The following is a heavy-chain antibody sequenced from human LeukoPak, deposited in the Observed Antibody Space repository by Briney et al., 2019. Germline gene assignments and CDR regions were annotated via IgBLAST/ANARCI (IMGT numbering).Heavy chain of an antibody. CDR1: GFTFSNYA. CDR2: ISDSGNAA. D-gene: IGHD2-8*02. CDR3: ARIPPRSGGSEPTNHIDY. Sequence: PGGSLRLSFEAPGFTFSNYATSWVRQAPGKGLEWVSAISDSGNAAYSADSVQGRFTISRDNSKNAVFLQMNSLRVADTAVYYCARIPPRSGGSEPTNHIDYWGRGTLVTVSS. V-gene: IGHV3-23*01. J-gene: IGHJ4*02.